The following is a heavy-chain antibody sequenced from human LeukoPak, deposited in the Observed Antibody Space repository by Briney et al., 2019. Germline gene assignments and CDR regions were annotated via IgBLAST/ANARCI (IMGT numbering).Heavy chain of an antibody. J-gene: IGHJ5*02. V-gene: IGHV4-39*01. CDR1: GGSISNNSYY. Sequence: SETLSLTCTVSGGSISNNSYYWGWVRQPPGKDLEWIGSIYYTGSTYYNPSLKSQVTVSVDTSKNQFSLKLSSVTAADTAKYYCARQDHGDHGRPNWFDPWGQGTLVTVYS. CDR2: IYYTGST. CDR3: ARQDHGDHGRPNWFDP. D-gene: IGHD5-24*01.